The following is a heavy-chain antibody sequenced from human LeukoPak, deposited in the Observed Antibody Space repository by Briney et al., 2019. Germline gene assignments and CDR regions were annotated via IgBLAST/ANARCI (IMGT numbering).Heavy chain of an antibody. CDR2: ISSNGGST. D-gene: IGHD1-26*01. Sequence: GGSLRLSCAASGFTFSSYAMHWVRQAPGEGLEYVSAISSNGGSTYYANSVKGRFTISRDNSKNTLYLQMGSLRAEDMAAYYCASGDVGAPFDYWGQGTLVSVSS. CDR1: GFTFSSYA. CDR3: ASGDVGAPFDY. J-gene: IGHJ4*02. V-gene: IGHV3-64*01.